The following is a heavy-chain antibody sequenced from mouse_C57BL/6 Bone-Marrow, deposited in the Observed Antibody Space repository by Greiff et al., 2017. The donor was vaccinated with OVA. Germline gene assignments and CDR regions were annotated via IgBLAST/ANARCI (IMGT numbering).Heavy chain of an antibody. V-gene: IGHV1-76*01. CDR1: GYTFTDYY. Sequence: QVQLKESGAELVRPGASVKLSCKASGYTFTDYYINWVKQRPGQGLEWIARIYPGSGNTYYNEKFKGKATLTAEKSSSTAYMQLSSLTSEDSAVYFCARDGNYDAMDYWGQGTSVTVSS. J-gene: IGHJ4*01. CDR3: ARDGNYDAMDY. CDR2: IYPGSGNT. D-gene: IGHD2-1*01.